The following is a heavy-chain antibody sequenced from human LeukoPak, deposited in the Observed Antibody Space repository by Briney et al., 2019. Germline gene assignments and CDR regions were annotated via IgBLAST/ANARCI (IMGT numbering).Heavy chain of an antibody. Sequence: GGSLRLSCEASGFAVSSNCMSWVRQAPGKGLEWVSTFYSGVRTFYSDAVKGRFTIDRDPSKNSLFLQMKSLRAEDTAVYFCTREVASEVTPTDWYFDLWGRGTLVTVSS. V-gene: IGHV3-66*01. CDR2: FYSGVRT. D-gene: IGHD4-23*01. CDR1: GFAVSSNC. J-gene: IGHJ2*01. CDR3: TREVASEVTPTDWYFDL.